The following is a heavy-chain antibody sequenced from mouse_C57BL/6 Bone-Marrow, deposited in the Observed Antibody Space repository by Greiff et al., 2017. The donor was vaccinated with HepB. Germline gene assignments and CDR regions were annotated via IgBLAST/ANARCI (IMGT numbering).Heavy chain of an antibody. V-gene: IGHV1-81*01. CDR3: ASDSNYVWAWFAY. Sequence: QVQLQQSGAELARPGASVKLSCKASGYTFTSYGISWVKQRTGQGLEWIGEIYPRSGNTYYNEKFKGKATLTADKSSSTAYMELRSLTSEDSAVYVCASDSNYVWAWFAYWGQGTLVTVSA. CDR1: GYTFTSYG. D-gene: IGHD2-5*01. CDR2: IYPRSGNT. J-gene: IGHJ3*01.